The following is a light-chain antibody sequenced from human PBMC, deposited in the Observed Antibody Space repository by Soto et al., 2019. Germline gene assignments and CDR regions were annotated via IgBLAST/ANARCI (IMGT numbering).Light chain of an antibody. V-gene: IGKV3-15*01. CDR3: QQYGSLRWT. J-gene: IGKJ1*01. Sequence: VSTQSQTPLTLSPGDRATLSCRAQQSGSRNLAWYQQRPGQAPRLLIYGASTRATGIPARFSGSGSGTDFTLIISRLEPEDFAVYYCQQYGSLRWTFGQGTKVDVK. CDR2: GAS. CDR1: QSGSRN.